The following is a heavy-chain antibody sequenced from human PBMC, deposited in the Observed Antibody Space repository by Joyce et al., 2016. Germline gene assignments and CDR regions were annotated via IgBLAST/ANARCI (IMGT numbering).Heavy chain of an antibody. J-gene: IGHJ4*02. CDR2: SDPEEGEV. Sequence: QVQLVQSGAEVKRPGASVKVSCKVSAYRLTELSMHWVRQAPGKGLEWRGCSDPEEGEVLYAQRFQARLNMTADTSTDTAYMGLSSLRSEDTAVYYCATGTDIQDPLDYWGQGTLVTVSS. CDR1: AYRLTELS. V-gene: IGHV1-24*01. D-gene: IGHD5-18*01. CDR3: ATGTDIQDPLDY.